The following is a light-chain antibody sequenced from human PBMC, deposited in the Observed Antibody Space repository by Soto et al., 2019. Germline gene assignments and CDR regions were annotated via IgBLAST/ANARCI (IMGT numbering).Light chain of an antibody. CDR2: GAS. Sequence: EIVMTQSPVTLSVSPGERATLFCRASQTVSSNLAWYQQRPGQAPRLLIYGASIRATGIPARFSGSGSGTEFTLTISSLQSEDFAIYYCQQYHNWYTFGQGTKLEIK. V-gene: IGKV3-15*01. CDR3: QQYHNWYT. CDR1: QTVSSN. J-gene: IGKJ2*01.